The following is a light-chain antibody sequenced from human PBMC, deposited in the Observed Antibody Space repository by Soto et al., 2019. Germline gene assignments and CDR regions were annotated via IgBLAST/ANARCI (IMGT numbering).Light chain of an antibody. Sequence: SVLTQPPSWSGTPGQRVTISCSGSSSNIGSNTVNWYQQLPGTAPKLLIYSNNQRPSGVPDRFSGSKSGTSASLAISGLQSEDEADYYCAAWDDSLNGHVFGTGTKVTVL. J-gene: IGLJ1*01. CDR1: SSNIGSNT. CDR2: SNN. V-gene: IGLV1-44*01. CDR3: AAWDDSLNGHV.